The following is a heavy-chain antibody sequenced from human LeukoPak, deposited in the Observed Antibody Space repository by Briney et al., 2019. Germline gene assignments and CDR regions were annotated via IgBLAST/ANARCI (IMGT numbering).Heavy chain of an antibody. CDR3: AGASWESSWPPFDY. J-gene: IGHJ4*02. V-gene: IGHV3-33*01. CDR1: GFTFRNYG. Sequence: PGGSLRLSCAASGFTFRNYGMHWVRQALGKGLGWVALIWYDGGKKYYVDSVKGRFTISRDNSENTVYMQMNSLRDEDTAVYKCAGASWESSWPPFDYWGQGTLVTVSS. D-gene: IGHD6-13*01. CDR2: IWYDGGKK.